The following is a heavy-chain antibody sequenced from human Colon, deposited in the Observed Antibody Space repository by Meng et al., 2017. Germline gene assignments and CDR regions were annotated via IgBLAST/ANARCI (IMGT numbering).Heavy chain of an antibody. CDR3: ARVGPGELPNFFDP. Sequence: QVRLQESDPGVVKPSGTLSLTCAVSGGSISSGDWWSWVRQPPGKGLEWIAEIDHTGNTNYNPSLKSRVTISVDKSKNQFSLKLSFMTAADTAVYYCARVGPGELPNFFDPWGQGTLVTVSS. J-gene: IGHJ5*02. CDR2: IDHTGNT. D-gene: IGHD1-7*01. V-gene: IGHV4-4*02. CDR1: GGSISSGDW.